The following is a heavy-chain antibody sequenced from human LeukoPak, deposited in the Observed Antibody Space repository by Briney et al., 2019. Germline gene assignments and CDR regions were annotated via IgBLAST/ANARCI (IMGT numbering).Heavy chain of an antibody. J-gene: IGHJ4*02. D-gene: IGHD6-19*01. CDR2: IYYSGST. CDR3: ARAVSGRFDY. V-gene: IGHV4-59*08. CDR1: GGCMSPYH. Sequence: SETLSLTCTVSGGCMSPYHWGWIRQRPGKGLEWTGYIYYSGSTNYNPSLNSRVTISVDTSKNQFSLRLSSVTAADTAIYYCARAVSGRFDYWGQGTLVTVSS.